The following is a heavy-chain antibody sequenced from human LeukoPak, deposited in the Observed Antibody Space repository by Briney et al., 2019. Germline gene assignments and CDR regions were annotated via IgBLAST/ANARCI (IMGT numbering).Heavy chain of an antibody. V-gene: IGHV1-69*01. CDR1: GGSFRA. CDR3: ARDAGNYGSGSYRDF. Sequence: SVKVSCKSSGGSFRAISWVRQAPGQGLEWMGGIIPVFGTSNYAQKFQGRIILTADESTATAYLELSGLKSEDTAIYYCARDAGNYGSGSYRDFWGQGTRVTVSS. CDR2: IIPVFGTS. J-gene: IGHJ4*02. D-gene: IGHD3-10*01.